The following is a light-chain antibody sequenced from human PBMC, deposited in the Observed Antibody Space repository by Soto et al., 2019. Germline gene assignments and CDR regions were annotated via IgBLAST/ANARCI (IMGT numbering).Light chain of an antibody. Sequence: QSALTQPPSVSAAPGQKVTIYGSGSSSNIGSNYVSWYQQLPGTAPKLLIYDTHKRPSGIPDRFSGSKSGTSATLGITGLQTGDEADYYCGTWDSSLSAGVFGGGTQLTVL. J-gene: IGLJ7*01. CDR2: DTH. V-gene: IGLV1-51*01. CDR1: SSNIGSNY. CDR3: GTWDSSLSAGV.